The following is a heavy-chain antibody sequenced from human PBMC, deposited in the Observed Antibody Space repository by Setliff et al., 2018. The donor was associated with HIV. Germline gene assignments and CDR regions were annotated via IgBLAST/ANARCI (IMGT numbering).Heavy chain of an antibody. Sequence: SVKVSCKHSGGIISRYAITWVRQAPGQGLEWVGGIIPMYDTPTYAQKLQGRVTITADRSTNTAYMELRGLRSEDTAVYYCARARGTGWEQCLYYWGQGTLVTLSS. CDR3: ARARGTGWEQCLYY. CDR2: IIPMYDTP. V-gene: IGHV1-69*06. CDR1: GGIISRYA. J-gene: IGHJ4*02. D-gene: IGHD6-19*01.